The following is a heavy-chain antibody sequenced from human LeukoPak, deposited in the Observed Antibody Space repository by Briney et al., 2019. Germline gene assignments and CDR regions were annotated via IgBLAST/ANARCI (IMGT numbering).Heavy chain of an antibody. CDR2: IKSDGSYT. D-gene: IGHD5-24*01. CDR3: TTLIEMATIQANY. CDR1: GFTFSTYW. Sequence: GGSLRLSCAASGFTFSTYWMHWVRQAPGKGLVWVSRIKSDGSYTNYADSVKGRFTISRDNSKNTLYLQMNSLRTEDTAVYYCTTLIEMATIQANYWGQGTLVTVSS. V-gene: IGHV3-74*01. J-gene: IGHJ4*02.